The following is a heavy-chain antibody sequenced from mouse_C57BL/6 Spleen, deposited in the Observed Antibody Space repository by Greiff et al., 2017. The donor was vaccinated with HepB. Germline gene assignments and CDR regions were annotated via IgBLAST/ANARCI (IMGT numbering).Heavy chain of an antibody. J-gene: IGHJ1*03. CDR2: IYPGDGDT. Sequence: QVHVKQSGAELVKPGASVKISCKASGYAFSSYWMNWVKQRPGKGLEWIGQIYPGDGDTNYNGKFKGKATLTADKSSSTAYMQLSSLTSEDSAVYFCARCGSYWYFDVWGTGTTVTVSS. CDR1: GYAFSSYW. CDR3: ARCGSYWYFDV. V-gene: IGHV1-80*01. D-gene: IGHD1-1*02.